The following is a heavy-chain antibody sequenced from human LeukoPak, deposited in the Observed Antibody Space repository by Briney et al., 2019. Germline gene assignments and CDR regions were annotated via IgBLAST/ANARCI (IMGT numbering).Heavy chain of an antibody. CDR1: GFSFSSYS. Sequence: GGSLRLSCAASGFSFSSYSMNWVRQAPGKGLEWVSYISGSGNAKHYTDSVKGRFTISRDNVKNALYLQMNSLRAEDTAVYFCARDYLYAFDYWGQGTLVTVSS. CDR2: ISGSGNAK. J-gene: IGHJ4*02. V-gene: IGHV3-48*01. CDR3: ARDYLYAFDY. D-gene: IGHD2-2*01.